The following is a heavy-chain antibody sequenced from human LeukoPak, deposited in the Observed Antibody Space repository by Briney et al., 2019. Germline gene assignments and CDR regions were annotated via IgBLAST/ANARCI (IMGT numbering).Heavy chain of an antibody. CDR1: GFTVSSSY. J-gene: IGHJ4*02. D-gene: IGHD6-19*01. Sequence: GVFLRLSCAASGFTVSSSYMSWVRQAPGKGLEWVSVIYSGGSTYYADSVKGRFTISRDNSKNTLYLQMNSLRAEDTAVYYCARGSIAVAGIFDYWGQGTLVTVSS. CDR2: IYSGGST. CDR3: ARGSIAVAGIFDY. V-gene: IGHV3-66*01.